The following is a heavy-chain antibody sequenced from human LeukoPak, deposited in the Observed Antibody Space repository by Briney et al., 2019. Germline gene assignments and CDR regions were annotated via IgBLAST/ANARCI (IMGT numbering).Heavy chain of an antibody. Sequence: GGSLRLSCAASGFTFSDYYMSWIRQAPGKGREWVSYISSSGSTIYYADSVKGRFTISRDNAKNSLYLQMNSLRAEDTAVYYCASSFGFWSPDIGPTHDYWGQGTLVTVSS. D-gene: IGHD3-3*01. J-gene: IGHJ4*02. CDR3: ASSFGFWSPDIGPTHDY. CDR2: ISSSGSTI. V-gene: IGHV3-11*01. CDR1: GFTFSDYY.